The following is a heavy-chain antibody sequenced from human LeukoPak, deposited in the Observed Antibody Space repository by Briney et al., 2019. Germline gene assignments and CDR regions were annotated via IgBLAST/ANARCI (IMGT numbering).Heavy chain of an antibody. Sequence: GGSLRLSCAASGFTFSTYWMSWVRQLRGKGLQWVANINEDGSEKHYVDSVKGRFTISRDNAKNSLYLQMDSLRAEDTAVYYCARDYGGRLGYFDYWGQGTLVTVSS. V-gene: IGHV3-7*01. D-gene: IGHD4-23*01. J-gene: IGHJ4*02. CDR3: ARDYGGRLGYFDY. CDR1: GFTFSTYW. CDR2: INEDGSEK.